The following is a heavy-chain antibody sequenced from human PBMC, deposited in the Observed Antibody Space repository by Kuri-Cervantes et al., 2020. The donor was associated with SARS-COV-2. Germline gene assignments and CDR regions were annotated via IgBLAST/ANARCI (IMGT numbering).Heavy chain of an antibody. CDR1: GGSNSSSSYY. V-gene: IGHV4-39*07. CDR2: IYYSGST. D-gene: IGHD2-2*01. CDR3: ARHYITRYFDL. J-gene: IGHJ2*01. Sequence: SETLSLTCTVSGGSNSSSSYYWGWIRQPPGKGLEWIGSIYYSGSTYYNPSLKSRVTISVDTSKNQFSLKLSSVTAADTAVYYCARHYITRYFDLWGRGTLVTVSS.